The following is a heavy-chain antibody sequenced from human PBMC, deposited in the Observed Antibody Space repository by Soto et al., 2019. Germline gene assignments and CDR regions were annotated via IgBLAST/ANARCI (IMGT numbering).Heavy chain of an antibody. J-gene: IGHJ2*01. Sequence: GGSLRLSCEVSGIIFSNAWMNWVRQVPGKGLEWVGRIKSNVNGGTSDYAAPVKDRFTISRDDSKNTLYLEMDSLKTEDTAVYSCSRYEYRPFDLWGSETLVTVAS. V-gene: IGHV3-15*07. D-gene: IGHD3-16*02. CDR3: SRYEYRPFDL. CDR1: GIIFSNAW. CDR2: IKSNVNGGTS.